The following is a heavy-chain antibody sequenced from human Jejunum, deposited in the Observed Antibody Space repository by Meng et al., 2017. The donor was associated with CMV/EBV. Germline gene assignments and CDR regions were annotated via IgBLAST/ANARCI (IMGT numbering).Heavy chain of an antibody. CDR2: IIPLLDIP. Sequence: QVQLVQSGAEVKRPGSSVKISCETPGGTFNNYAINWVRQAPGRGLEWMGGIIPLLDIPNYAQKFQGRVTITADKSTSTAYIEFSSVTSEDTAVYYCANLAQCNGGSCYFDYWGQGTLVTVSS. J-gene: IGHJ4*02. CDR1: GGTFNNYA. CDR3: ANLAQCNGGSCYFDY. D-gene: IGHD2-15*01. V-gene: IGHV1-69*10.